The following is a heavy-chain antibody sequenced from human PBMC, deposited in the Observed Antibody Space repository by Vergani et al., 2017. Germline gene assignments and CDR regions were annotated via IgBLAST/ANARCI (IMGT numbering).Heavy chain of an antibody. CDR3: AKGDSSSWYWGWFDP. CDR2: ISYDGSNK. J-gene: IGHJ5*02. Sequence: QVQLVESGGGVVQPGRSLRLSCAASGFTFSSYGMHWVRQAPGKGLEWVAVISYDGSNKYYADSVKGRFTISRDNSKNTLYLQMNSLRAEDTAVYYCAKGDSSSWYWGWFDPWGQGTLVTVSS. CDR1: GFTFSSYG. D-gene: IGHD6-13*01. V-gene: IGHV3-30*18.